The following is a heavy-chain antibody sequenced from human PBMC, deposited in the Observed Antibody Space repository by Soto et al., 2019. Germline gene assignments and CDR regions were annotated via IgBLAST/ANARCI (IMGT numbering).Heavy chain of an antibody. V-gene: IGHV3-30-3*01. D-gene: IGHD3-10*01. CDR1: GFTFSGYA. Sequence: GGSLRLSCIASGFTFSGYAMNWVRQAPGKGLEWVAVISYDGSIKNYADSVKGRFTFSRDNSKNTLYLQMNSLRAEDTAVYYCARDYGGSSIWYYFDYWGHGTLVTVSS. CDR2: ISYDGSIK. J-gene: IGHJ4*01. CDR3: ARDYGGSSIWYYFDY.